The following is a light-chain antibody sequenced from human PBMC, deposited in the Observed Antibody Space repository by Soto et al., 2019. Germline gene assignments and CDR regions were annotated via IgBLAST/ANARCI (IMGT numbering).Light chain of an antibody. CDR2: ASS. CDR1: QSIGRY. V-gene: IGKV1-39*01. Sequence: DIPMTQSPSSLSASVGDRVTITCRASQSIGRYLNWYQQKPGKAPKLLIYASSSLQSGVPSRFSGGGSRTDFTLTISTLQREDFATYYCQQSYGTPLYTFGQGTKVEMK. CDR3: QQSYGTPLYT. J-gene: IGKJ2*01.